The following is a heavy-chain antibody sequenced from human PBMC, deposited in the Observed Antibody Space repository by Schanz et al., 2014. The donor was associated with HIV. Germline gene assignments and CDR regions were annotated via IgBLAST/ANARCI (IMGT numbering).Heavy chain of an antibody. J-gene: IGHJ4*02. CDR2: MNPNSGVT. V-gene: IGHV1-2*02. CDR3: ARDRPVIVGATRADGGTDFDY. CDR1: GYTFSGYY. Sequence: QVHLVQSGAEVKKPGASVKVSCKASGYTFSGYYIHWVRQAPGQGLEWMGWMNPNSGVTEDAQKFQGRVTMTRDTSISTAYMEVSRLRSEDTAEYYCARDRPVIVGATRADGGTDFDYWGQGTLVTVSS. D-gene: IGHD1-26*01.